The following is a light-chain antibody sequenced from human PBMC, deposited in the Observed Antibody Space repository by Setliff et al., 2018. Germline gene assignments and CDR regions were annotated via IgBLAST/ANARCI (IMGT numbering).Light chain of an antibody. J-gene: IGLJ2*01. V-gene: IGLV2-8*01. CDR1: SSDVGGYNY. CDR2: EVT. CDR3: SSYAGGNNFV. Sequence: QSALTQPAAVSGSPGQSITISFAGTSSDVGGYNYVSWYQQHPGKAPKLMIYEVTKRPSGVSDRFSGSKSGNTASLTVSGLQAEDEADYYCSSYAGGNNFVFGGGTKVTVL.